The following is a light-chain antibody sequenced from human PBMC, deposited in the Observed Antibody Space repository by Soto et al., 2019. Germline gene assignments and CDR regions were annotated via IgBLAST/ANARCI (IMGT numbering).Light chain of an antibody. V-gene: IGLV2-14*01. CDR3: SSYTSSSTL. Sequence: QSALTQPASVSGSPGQSITISCTGSSSDIGGYNYVSWYQHYPGKAPKLMIYDVSNRPSGVSNRFSGSKSGNTASLTISGLQAEDDADYYCSSYTSSSTLFGGGTKVTVL. CDR1: SSDIGGYNY. J-gene: IGLJ2*01. CDR2: DVS.